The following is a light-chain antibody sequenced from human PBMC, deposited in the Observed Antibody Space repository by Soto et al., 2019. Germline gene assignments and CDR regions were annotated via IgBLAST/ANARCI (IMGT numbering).Light chain of an antibody. Sequence: SYELTQPPSVSVAPGKTARITCGGSNIGSKSVHWYQQKPGQAPVLVIYYDSDRPSGIPERFSGSNSGNTATLTISRVEAGDEADYYCQVWDSSSDQNVVFGGGTKVTVL. CDR2: YDS. CDR1: NIGSKS. CDR3: QVWDSSSDQNVV. V-gene: IGLV3-21*04. J-gene: IGLJ2*01.